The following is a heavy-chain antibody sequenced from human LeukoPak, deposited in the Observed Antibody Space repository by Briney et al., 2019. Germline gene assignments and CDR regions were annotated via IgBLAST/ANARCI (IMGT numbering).Heavy chain of an antibody. J-gene: IGHJ6*03. CDR1: GFSFSDYD. V-gene: IGHV3-30*02. CDR2: IRYDGSNT. CDR3: ARVGGEYSSSWPYYYYYYMDV. Sequence: GSLRLSCAASGFSFSDYDIHWVRLAPGKGLEWVTFIRYDGSNTYAESVKGRFTISRDNSKNTVYLQMNSLAIEDTAIYYCARVGGEYSSSWPYYYYYYMDVWGKGTTVTVSS. D-gene: IGHD6-13*01.